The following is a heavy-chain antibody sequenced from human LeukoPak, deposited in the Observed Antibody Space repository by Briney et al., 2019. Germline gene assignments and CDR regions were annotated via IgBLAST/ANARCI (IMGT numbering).Heavy chain of an antibody. J-gene: IGHJ4*02. CDR1: GFTFSDYY. Sequence: PGGSLRLSCVASGFTFSDYYMSWIRQAPGKGLEWVSYISSSGSTIYYADSVKGRFTISRDNAKNSLYLQMNSLRAEDTAVYYCARDPHRERSAGDYWGQGTLVTVSS. CDR2: ISSSGSTI. V-gene: IGHV3-11*01. CDR3: ARDPHRERSAGDY. D-gene: IGHD1-26*01.